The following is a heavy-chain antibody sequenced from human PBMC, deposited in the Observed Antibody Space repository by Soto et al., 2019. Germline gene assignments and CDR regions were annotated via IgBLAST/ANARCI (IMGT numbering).Heavy chain of an antibody. D-gene: IGHD3-3*02. Sequence: EVQLVESGGGLVEPGGSLRLSCAASRFTFSRYYMNWVRQAPGKGLEWVSSISTTSSYTHYADSLKGRFTISRDNAKKLLYLQMNSLRAEDTAVYYCAIDDGLSITHVKAFDLWGQETKVNVSS. J-gene: IGHJ3*01. CDR1: RFTFSRYY. CDR3: AIDDGLSITHVKAFDL. CDR2: ISTTSSYT. V-gene: IGHV3-21*02.